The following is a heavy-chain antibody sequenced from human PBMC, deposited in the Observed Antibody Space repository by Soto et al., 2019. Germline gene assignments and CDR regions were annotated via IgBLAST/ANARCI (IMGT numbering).Heavy chain of an antibody. CDR2: IYHTGDT. CDR1: GGSLSSGDYY. V-gene: IGHV4-30-4*01. D-gene: IGHD3-22*01. J-gene: IGHJ4*02. Sequence: PSETLSLTCTVSGGSLSSGDYYWSWIRQPPGKGLEWIGYIYHTGDTYYSPSLKSRVSISLDTSKNQFSLKLSSVTAADTAVYYCARELSPVPYDSSGRVAGWGQGTLVTVSS. CDR3: ARELSPVPYDSSGRVAG.